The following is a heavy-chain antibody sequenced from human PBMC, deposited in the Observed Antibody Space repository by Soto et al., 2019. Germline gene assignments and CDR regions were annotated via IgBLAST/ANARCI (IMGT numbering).Heavy chain of an antibody. Sequence: GGSLRLSCAASGFTFSSYGMHWVRQAPGKGLERVAVIWYDGSNKYYADSVKGRFTISRDNSKNTLYLQMNSLRAEDTAVYYCARDLIVGYDFWSGYGHYGMDVWGQGTTVTVSS. CDR1: GFTFSSYG. CDR2: IWYDGSNK. V-gene: IGHV3-33*01. J-gene: IGHJ6*02. D-gene: IGHD3-3*01. CDR3: ARDLIVGYDFWSGYGHYGMDV.